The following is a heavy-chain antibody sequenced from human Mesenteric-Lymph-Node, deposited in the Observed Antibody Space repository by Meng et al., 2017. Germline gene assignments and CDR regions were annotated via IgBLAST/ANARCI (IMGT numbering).Heavy chain of an antibody. CDR3: ARSYGSTYYYDSSGYPPDAFDI. J-gene: IGHJ3*02. D-gene: IGHD3-22*01. CDR2: IFSNDEK. Sequence: SGPTLVKPTETLTLTCTVSGFSLSNARMGVSWIRQPPGKALEWLAHIFSNDEKSYSTSLKSRLTISKDTSKNQVVLTMTNMDPVDTATYYCARSYGSTYYYDSSGYPPDAFDIWGQGTMVTVSS. V-gene: IGHV2-26*01. CDR1: GFSLSNARMG.